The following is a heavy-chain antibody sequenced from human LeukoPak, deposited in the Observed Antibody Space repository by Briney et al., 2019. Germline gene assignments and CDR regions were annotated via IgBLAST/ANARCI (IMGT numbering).Heavy chain of an antibody. CDR1: GYTFTSYG. J-gene: IGHJ4*02. CDR3: ARSPKFQWLVRGPLDY. Sequence: ASVKVSCKASGYTFTSYGISWGRQAPGQGLEWMGWISAYNGNTNYAQKLQGRVTMTTDTSTSTAYMELRSLRSDDTAVYYCARSPKFQWLVRGPLDYWGQGTLVTVSS. D-gene: IGHD6-19*01. V-gene: IGHV1-18*01. CDR2: ISAYNGNT.